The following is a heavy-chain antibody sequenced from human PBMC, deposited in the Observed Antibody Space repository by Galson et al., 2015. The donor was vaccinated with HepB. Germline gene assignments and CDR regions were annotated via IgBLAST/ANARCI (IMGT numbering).Heavy chain of an antibody. CDR2: VNGGATST. D-gene: IGHD3-10*01. V-gene: IGHV3-23*01. Sequence: SLRLSCAASGFTFSSFAMNWVRQAPGKGLEWVSVVNGGATSTNYADSVKGRFTISRDNSKDTVFLQMDGLRADDTAVYYCARVTGILVISIEDPHFDSWGQGILVIVSS. CDR1: GFTFSSFA. J-gene: IGHJ4*02. CDR3: ARVTGILVISIEDPHFDS.